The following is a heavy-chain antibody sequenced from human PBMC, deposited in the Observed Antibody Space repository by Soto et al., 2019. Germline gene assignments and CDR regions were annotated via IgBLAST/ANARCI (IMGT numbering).Heavy chain of an antibody. J-gene: IGHJ4*02. CDR2: ISSSSSYI. CDR3: AREPHGDFDY. Sequence: SGGSLRLSCAASGFTFSSYSMNWVRQAPGKGLEWVSSISSSSSYIYYADSVKGRFTISRDNAKNSLYLQMNSLRAEDTAVYYCAREPHGDFDYWGQGTLVTVSS. D-gene: IGHD4-17*01. V-gene: IGHV3-21*01. CDR1: GFTFSSYS.